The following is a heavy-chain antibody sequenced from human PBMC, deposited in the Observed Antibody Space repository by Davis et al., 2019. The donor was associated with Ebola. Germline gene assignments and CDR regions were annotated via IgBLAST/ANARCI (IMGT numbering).Heavy chain of an antibody. J-gene: IGHJ6*02. Sequence: SETLSLTCAVSGGSISSSNWWSWVRQPPGKGLEWIGELYHSGSPNYNPSLKSRVTISVDKSKNQFSLKLSSVTAADTAVYYCARDQLWFGEFPPQYYYYGMDVWGQGTTATVSS. V-gene: IGHV4-4*02. CDR3: ARDQLWFGEFPPQYYYYGMDV. CDR2: LYHSGSP. CDR1: GGSISSSNW. D-gene: IGHD3-10*01.